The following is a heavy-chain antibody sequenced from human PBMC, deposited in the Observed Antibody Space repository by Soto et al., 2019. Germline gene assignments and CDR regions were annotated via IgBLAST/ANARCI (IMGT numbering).Heavy chain of an antibody. D-gene: IGHD1-26*01. CDR2: IYYTGST. Sequence: SETLSLTCTVSGGSISSYYWTWIRQPPGKGLEWIGYIYYTGSTNYNPSLKSRVTISVDTSKNHFSLKLSSVTAADTAVYYCARFKVGATLFDYWGQGTLVTAPQ. J-gene: IGHJ4*02. CDR1: GGSISSYY. CDR3: ARFKVGATLFDY. V-gene: IGHV4-59*01.